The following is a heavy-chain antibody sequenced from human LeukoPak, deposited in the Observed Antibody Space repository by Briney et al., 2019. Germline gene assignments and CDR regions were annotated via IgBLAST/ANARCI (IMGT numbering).Heavy chain of an antibody. D-gene: IGHD6-13*01. V-gene: IGHV3-48*02. J-gene: IGHJ4*02. CDR2: ISSSSSTI. CDR3: ARSRSSWGGPTFDY. Sequence: GGSLRLSCAASGFTFSSYSMNWVRQAPGKGLEWVSYISSSSSTIYYADSVKGRFTISRDNAKNSLYLQLNSLRDEYTAVYYCARSRSSWGGPTFDYWGQGTLVTVSS. CDR1: GFTFSSYS.